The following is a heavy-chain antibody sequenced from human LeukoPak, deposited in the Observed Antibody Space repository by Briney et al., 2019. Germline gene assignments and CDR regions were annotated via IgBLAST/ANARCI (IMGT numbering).Heavy chain of an antibody. D-gene: IGHD3-10*01. CDR2: IYPGDTDT. V-gene: IGHV5-51*01. CDR3: ATNTMFRGIHAFDI. Sequence: PREWLQICCQGSRSSFTSYWIGWVRQLPGKGLEWMGIIYPGDTDTRYSPSFQGQVTISADKSISTAYLQWSSLKASDSAMYYCATNTMFRGIHAFDIWGQGTRVTVSS. J-gene: IGHJ3*02. CDR1: RSSFTSYW.